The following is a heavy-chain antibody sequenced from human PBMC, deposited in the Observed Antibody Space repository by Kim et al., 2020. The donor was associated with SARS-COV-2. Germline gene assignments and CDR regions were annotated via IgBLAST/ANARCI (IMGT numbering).Heavy chain of an antibody. CDR1: GGTFSSYA. J-gene: IGHJ6*02. D-gene: IGHD3-22*01. V-gene: IGHV1-69*13. CDR3: ALLRGTSNYYYYYGMDV. CDR2: IIPIFGTA. Sequence: SVKVSCKASGGTFSSYAISWVRQAPGQGLEWMGGIIPIFGTANYAQKFQGRVTITADESTSTAYMELSSLRSEDTAVYYCALLRGTSNYYYYYGMDVWGQGTTGTVSS.